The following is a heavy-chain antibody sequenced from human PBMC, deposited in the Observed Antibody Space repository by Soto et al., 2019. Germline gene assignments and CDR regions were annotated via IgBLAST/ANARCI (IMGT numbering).Heavy chain of an antibody. CDR2: IYHSGST. Sequence: SETLSLTCAVSGGSISSSNWWSWVRQPPGKGLEWIGEIYHSGSTNYNPSLKSRVTISVDKSKNPFSLKLSSVTAADTAVYYCARASLSVDTAMVFDYWGQGTLATVSS. J-gene: IGHJ4*02. D-gene: IGHD5-18*01. CDR1: GGSISSSNW. CDR3: ARASLSVDTAMVFDY. V-gene: IGHV4-4*02.